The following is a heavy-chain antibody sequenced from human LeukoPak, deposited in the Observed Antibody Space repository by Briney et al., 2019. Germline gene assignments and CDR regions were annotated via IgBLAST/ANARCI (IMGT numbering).Heavy chain of an antibody. D-gene: IGHD3-16*01. CDR1: GFTFSDSW. CDR3: ATYTHWVAGDV. Sequence: GGSLILSCAASGFTFSDSWMSWVRQAPGKGLEWVDNMNQDGSAKGYVDSVKGRFTISRDNARNYLYLQMSSLRPEDTAVYYCATYTHWVAGDVWGQGTTVTVSS. V-gene: IGHV3-7*01. CDR2: MNQDGSAK. J-gene: IGHJ6*02.